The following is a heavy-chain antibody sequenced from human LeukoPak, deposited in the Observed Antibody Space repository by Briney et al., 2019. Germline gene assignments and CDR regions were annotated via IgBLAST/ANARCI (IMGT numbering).Heavy chain of an antibody. Sequence: SETLSLTCNVSGDSISGYYWNWIRQPAGKGLEWTGRMYTTGSTSYNPSLASRVTMSVDTSKNQFSLNLISVTAADTAFYYCARGRAYYDSSGFFNYWGQGILVTVSS. D-gene: IGHD3-22*01. CDR1: GDSISGYY. V-gene: IGHV4-4*07. CDR3: ARGRAYYDSSGFFNY. J-gene: IGHJ4*02. CDR2: MYTTGST.